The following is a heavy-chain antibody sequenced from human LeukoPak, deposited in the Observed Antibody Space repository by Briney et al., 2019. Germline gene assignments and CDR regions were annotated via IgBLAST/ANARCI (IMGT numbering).Heavy chain of an antibody. CDR3: ARGGGGSGSYYEYYFDY. V-gene: IGHV4-59*08. D-gene: IGHD3-10*01. J-gene: IGHJ4*02. Sequence: KPSETLSLTCTVSGGSISSYYWSWTRQPPGKGQEWIGNIYHSERTHYNPSLKSRVTISIDTSKNQFSLKLSSVTAADTAVYYCARGGGGSGSYYEYYFDYWGQGTQVTVSS. CDR2: IYHSERT. CDR1: GGSISSYY.